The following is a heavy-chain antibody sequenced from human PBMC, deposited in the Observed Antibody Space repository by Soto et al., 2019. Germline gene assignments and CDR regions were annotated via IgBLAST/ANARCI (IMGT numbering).Heavy chain of an antibody. CDR2: FKSRAAGGTT. D-gene: IGHD6-19*01. CDR3: VADTPEVGGWLDY. V-gene: IGHV3-15*07. Sequence: EVQVVESGGGLVKPGGSLRLSCAASGFTFMDAWMNWVRQAPGKGLEWVARFKSRAAGGTTDYAAPVNGRFIISRDDSTNTLYLHMNSLQTEDTAVYYCVADTPEVGGWLDYWGPGTLVTVSS. J-gene: IGHJ4*01. CDR1: GFTFMDAW.